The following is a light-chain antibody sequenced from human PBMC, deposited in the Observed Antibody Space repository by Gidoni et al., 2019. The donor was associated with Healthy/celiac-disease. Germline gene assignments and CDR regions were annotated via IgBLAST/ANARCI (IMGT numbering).Light chain of an antibody. Sequence: DIVITQSPDSLAVSLGERATINCKSSQSVLYSSNNKNYLAWYQQKPGQPPKLLIYWASTRESGVPDRFSGSGSGTDFTLTISSLQAEDVAVYYCQQYYSTLTFGPGTKLDIK. V-gene: IGKV4-1*01. J-gene: IGKJ3*01. CDR3: QQYYSTLT. CDR1: QSVLYSSNNKNY. CDR2: WAS.